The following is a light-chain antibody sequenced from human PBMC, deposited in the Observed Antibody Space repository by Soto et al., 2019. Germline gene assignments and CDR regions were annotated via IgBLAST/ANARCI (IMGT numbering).Light chain of an antibody. CDR2: EVS. Sequence: QSALTQPASVSGSPGQSITISCRGISSDVGGDNHVSWYQQYPGKAPKLMIYEVSDRPSGVSNRFSGSKSGNTASLTISGLQAEDEADYYCSSYTSSFRGVFGPGTKVTVL. J-gene: IGLJ1*01. V-gene: IGLV2-14*01. CDR1: SSDVGGDNH. CDR3: SSYTSSFRGV.